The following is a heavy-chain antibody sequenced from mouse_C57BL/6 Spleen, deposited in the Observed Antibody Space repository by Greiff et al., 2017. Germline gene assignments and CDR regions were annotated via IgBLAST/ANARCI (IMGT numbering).Heavy chain of an antibody. Sequence: VQLQQSGAELVRPGASVKLSCTASGFNIKDDYMHWVKQRPEQGLEWIGWIDPENGDTEYASKFQGKATITADTSSNTAYLQLSSLTSEDTAVYYCTTSTTVVARSFAYWGQGTLVTVSA. J-gene: IGHJ3*01. CDR2: IDPENGDT. CDR3: TTSTTVVARSFAY. CDR1: GFNIKDDY. D-gene: IGHD1-1*01. V-gene: IGHV14-4*01.